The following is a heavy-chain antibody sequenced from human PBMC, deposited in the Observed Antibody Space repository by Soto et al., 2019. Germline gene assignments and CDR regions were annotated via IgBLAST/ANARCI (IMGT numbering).Heavy chain of an antibody. Sequence: GGSLRLSCAASGFTFSSYSMSWVRQAPGKGLEWVSGFRTSGDGGTTYYADSVKGRFTISRDNSKNMLFLQMNSLRAEDTAIYYCAKEVNSGPGSQYFDYWGQGTLVTVSS. J-gene: IGHJ4*02. CDR3: AKEVNSGPGSQYFDY. CDR1: GFTFSSYS. CDR2: FRTSGDGGTT. D-gene: IGHD3-10*01. V-gene: IGHV3-23*01.